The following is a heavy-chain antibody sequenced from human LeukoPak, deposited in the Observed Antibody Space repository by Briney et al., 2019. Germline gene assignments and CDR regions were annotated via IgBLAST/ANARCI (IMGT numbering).Heavy chain of an antibody. J-gene: IGHJ5*02. CDR3: ARPTEDYYGSGSFDP. V-gene: IGHV4-39*07. CDR2: IYYSGST. CDR1: GGSISSSSYY. D-gene: IGHD3-10*01. Sequence: KPSETLSLTCTVSGGSISSSSYYWGWIRQPPGKGLEWIGSIYYSGSTYYNPSLKSRVTISVDTSKNQFSLKLSSVTAADTAVCYCARPTEDYYGSGSFDPWGQGTLVTVSS.